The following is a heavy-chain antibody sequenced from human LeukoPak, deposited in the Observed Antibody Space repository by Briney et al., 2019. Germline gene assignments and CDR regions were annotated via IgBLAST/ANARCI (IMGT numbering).Heavy chain of an antibody. Sequence: GRSLRLSCAASGFTFSSYAMHWVRQAPGKGLEWVAVISYDGSNKYYADSVKGRFTISRDNSKNTLYLQMNSLRAEDTAVYYCARDRGSGVYDCVWGSYRYSYYFDYWGQGTLVTVSS. D-gene: IGHD3-16*02. CDR3: ARDRGSGVYDCVWGSYRYSYYFDY. CDR2: ISYDGSNK. J-gene: IGHJ4*02. CDR1: GFTFSSYA. V-gene: IGHV3-30*04.